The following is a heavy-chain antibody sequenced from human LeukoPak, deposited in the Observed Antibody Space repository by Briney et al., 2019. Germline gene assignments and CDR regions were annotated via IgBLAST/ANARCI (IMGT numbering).Heavy chain of an antibody. V-gene: IGHV4-59*01. Sequence: SETLSLTCTVSGGSISSYYWSWIRQPPGKGLEWIGYIYYSGSTNYNPSLKSRVTISVDTSKNQFSLKLSSVTAADTAVYYCARAPDCSSTSCYLLDAFDIWGQGTMVTVSS. CDR1: GGSISSYY. J-gene: IGHJ3*02. CDR3: ARAPDCSSTSCYLLDAFDI. D-gene: IGHD2-2*01. CDR2: IYYSGST.